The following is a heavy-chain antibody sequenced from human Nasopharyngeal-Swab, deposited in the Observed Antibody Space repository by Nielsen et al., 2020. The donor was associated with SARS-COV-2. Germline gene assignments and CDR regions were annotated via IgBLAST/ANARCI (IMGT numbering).Heavy chain of an antibody. J-gene: IGHJ4*02. D-gene: IGHD3-10*01. CDR3: ARVGGRTSPMGS. CDR2: IKQDGSEK. Sequence: GESLKISCVASGFTFRYHWMSWVRQAPTKGLEWVASIKQDGSEKNYVDSVKGRFTISRDNAKKSLFLQMDSLRTEDTAFYYCARVGGRTSPMGSWGQGTLVTVSS. V-gene: IGHV3-7*01. CDR1: GFTFRYHW.